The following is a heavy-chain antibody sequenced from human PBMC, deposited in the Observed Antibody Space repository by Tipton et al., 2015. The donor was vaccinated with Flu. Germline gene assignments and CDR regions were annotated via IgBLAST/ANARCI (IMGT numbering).Heavy chain of an antibody. V-gene: IGHV4-30-2*01. D-gene: IGHD1-7*01. Sequence: TLSLTCAVSGGSISRGGYSWNWIRQPPGKGLEWIGYIYHTGSTYYTPSLKSRVTISVDTSKNQFSLKLTSVTAADTAVYFCSRGTGTTRGYFHHWGRGTLVTVSS. CDR3: SRGTGTTRGYFHH. J-gene: IGHJ1*01. CDR2: IYHTGST. CDR1: GGSISRGGYS.